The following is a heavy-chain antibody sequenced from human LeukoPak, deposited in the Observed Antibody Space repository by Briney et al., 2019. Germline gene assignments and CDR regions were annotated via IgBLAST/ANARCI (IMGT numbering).Heavy chain of an antibody. Sequence: PGGSLRLSCAASGFTFSSYAMSWVRQAPGKGLEWVSAISGSGGSTYYADSVKGRFTISRDNSKNTLYLQMDSLRAEDTAVYYCAANPGNYYPNWFDPWGQGTLVTVSS. D-gene: IGHD3-22*01. CDR2: ISGSGGST. J-gene: IGHJ5*02. CDR3: AANPGNYYPNWFDP. V-gene: IGHV3-23*01. CDR1: GFTFSSYA.